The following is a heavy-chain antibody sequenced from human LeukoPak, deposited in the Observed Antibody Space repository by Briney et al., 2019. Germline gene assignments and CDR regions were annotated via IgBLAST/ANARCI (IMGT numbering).Heavy chain of an antibody. V-gene: IGHV4-59*02. J-gene: IGHJ4*02. CDR2: IHYSGLT. Sequence: SETLSLSCTVSGGSVNGYYWNWIRQAPGKGLEWIGFIHYSGLTVYSPSLQSRVSMSVDTSRNQFSLDLSSVTAADTALYYCARDPPEDEWNSLDSWGQGILVTVSS. CDR3: ARDPPEDEWNSLDS. D-gene: IGHD1-7*01. CDR1: GGSVNGYY.